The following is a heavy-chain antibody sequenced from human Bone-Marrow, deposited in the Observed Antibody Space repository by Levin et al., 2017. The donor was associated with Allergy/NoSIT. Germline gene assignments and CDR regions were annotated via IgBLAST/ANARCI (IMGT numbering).Heavy chain of an antibody. CDR3: ARAPRRYGDYSDALDL. J-gene: IGHJ3*01. V-gene: IGHV3-30*09. D-gene: IGHD4-17*01. CDR2: ISYDGAYK. CDR1: GFTFSTHT. Sequence: PGGSLRLSCEASGFTFSTHTMHWVRQPPGGGLVWVALISYDGAYKYYADSVEGRFAISRDNSKKSVYLQMNSLGDGDRAVYYCARAPRRYGDYSDALDLWGQGTVVTVSS.